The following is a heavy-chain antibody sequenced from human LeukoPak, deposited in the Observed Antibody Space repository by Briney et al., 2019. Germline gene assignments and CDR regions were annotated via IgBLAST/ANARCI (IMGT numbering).Heavy chain of an antibody. V-gene: IGHV3-73*01. CDR2: MRSKANNYAT. J-gene: IGHJ3*02. Sequence: PGGSLRLSCAASGFTFSGSAMHWVRQASGKGLEWVGRMRSKANNYATAYAASVKGRFTISRDDPKNTAYLQMNSLKTEDTAVYYCTRGLFDIWGQGTMVTVSS. CDR1: GFTFSGSA. CDR3: TRGLFDI.